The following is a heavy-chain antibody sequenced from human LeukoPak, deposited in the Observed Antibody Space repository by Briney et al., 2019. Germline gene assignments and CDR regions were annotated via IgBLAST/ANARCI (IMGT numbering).Heavy chain of an antibody. J-gene: IGHJ6*02. V-gene: IGHV4-4*07. Sequence: SETLSLTCTVSGGSISSYYWSWIRQPAGKGLEWIGRIYTSGSTNYNPFLKSRVTMSVDTSKNQFSLKLSSVTAADKAVYYCARDQIEYCSSTSCPHYYYYGMDVWGQGTTVTVSS. CDR3: ARDQIEYCSSTSCPHYYYYGMDV. CDR1: GGSISSYY. D-gene: IGHD2-2*01. CDR2: IYTSGST.